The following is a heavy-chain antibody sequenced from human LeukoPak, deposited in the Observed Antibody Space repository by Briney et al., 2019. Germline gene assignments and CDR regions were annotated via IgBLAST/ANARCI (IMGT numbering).Heavy chain of an antibody. V-gene: IGHV1-18*01. D-gene: IGHD6-13*01. Sequence: GASVKVSCKASGYTFTNYGISWVRQAPGQGLEWMGWISAYNGNTNYAQKLQGRVTMTTDTSTSTAYMELRSLRSDDTAVYYCAREGLVGIAAAGTMQVRIDYWGQGTLVTVSS. J-gene: IGHJ4*02. CDR1: GYTFTNYG. CDR3: AREGLVGIAAAGTMQVRIDY. CDR2: ISAYNGNT.